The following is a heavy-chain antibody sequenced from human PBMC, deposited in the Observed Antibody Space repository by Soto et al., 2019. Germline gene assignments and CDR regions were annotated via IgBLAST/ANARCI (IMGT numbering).Heavy chain of an antibody. D-gene: IGHD1-26*01. CDR3: TRDQGGSYDSWFDP. CDR2: ISSGSAYI. V-gene: IGHV3-21*06. Sequence: EVQLVESGGGLVKPGGSLRLSCSFTFNSYSLNWVRQAPGKGLEWVSSISSGSAYIKYADSVKGRFTISRDNANNFLYLQMSSLRVDDTALYYCTRDQGGSYDSWFDPWGQGTLVTFSS. CDR1: TFNSYS. J-gene: IGHJ5*02.